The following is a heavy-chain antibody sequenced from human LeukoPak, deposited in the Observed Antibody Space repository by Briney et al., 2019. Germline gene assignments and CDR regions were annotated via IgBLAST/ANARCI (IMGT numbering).Heavy chain of an antibody. D-gene: IGHD6-6*01. Sequence: WETLSLTCTVSGVSISSSYSYWGWIRQPPGMGLEWIGSIYYTGNTYYNASLKSRVTISIDMSKNQFSLNLTSVTAADTAVYYCARAMSIAARLQTIFDYWGQGTLVTVSS. CDR2: IYYTGNT. CDR1: GVSISSSYSY. CDR3: ARAMSIAARLQTIFDY. V-gene: IGHV4-39*07. J-gene: IGHJ4*02.